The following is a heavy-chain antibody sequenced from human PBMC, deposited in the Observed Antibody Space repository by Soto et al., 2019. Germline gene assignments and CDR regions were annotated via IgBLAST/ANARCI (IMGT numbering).Heavy chain of an antibody. Sequence: ASVKVSCKASGYTFTSYAMHWVRQAPGQRLEWMGWINAGNGNTKYSQKFQGRVTITRDTSASTAYMELSSLRSEDTALFYCAILPVGGVTPRDAFDIWGQGTMVTVSS. D-gene: IGHD3-16*01. CDR3: AILPVGGVTPRDAFDI. CDR2: INAGNGNT. CDR1: GYTFTSYA. J-gene: IGHJ3*02. V-gene: IGHV1-3*01.